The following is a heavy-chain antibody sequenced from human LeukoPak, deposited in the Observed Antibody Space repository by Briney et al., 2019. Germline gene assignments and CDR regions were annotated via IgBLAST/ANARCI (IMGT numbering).Heavy chain of an antibody. D-gene: IGHD6-19*01. J-gene: IGHJ6*02. Sequence: PSETLSLTCTVSGGSISSSSYYWGWIRQPPGKGLEWIGSIYYSGSTYYNPSLKSRVTISVDTSKNQFSLKLSSVTAADTAVYYCAREYSSGWNYYYYGMDVWGQGTTVTVSS. V-gene: IGHV4-39*02. CDR3: AREYSSGWNYYYYGMDV. CDR2: IYYSGST. CDR1: GGSISSSSYY.